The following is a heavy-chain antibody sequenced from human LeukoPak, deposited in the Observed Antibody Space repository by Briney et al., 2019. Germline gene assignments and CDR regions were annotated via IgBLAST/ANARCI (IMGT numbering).Heavy chain of an antibody. Sequence: GESLKISCKGSGYSFTSYWIGWVRQMPGKGLEWMGIIYPGDSGTRYSPSFQGQVTISADKSISTAYLQWSSLKASDTAMYYCARQDYDFWSGSLTEGPFDYWGQGTLVTVSS. CDR1: GYSFTSYW. D-gene: IGHD3-3*01. J-gene: IGHJ4*02. CDR3: ARQDYDFWSGSLTEGPFDY. CDR2: IYPGDSGT. V-gene: IGHV5-51*01.